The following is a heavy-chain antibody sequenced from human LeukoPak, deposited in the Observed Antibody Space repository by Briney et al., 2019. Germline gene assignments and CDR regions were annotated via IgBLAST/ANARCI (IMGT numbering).Heavy chain of an antibody. CDR2: IYHSGST. CDR1: GYSISSGHY. D-gene: IGHD6-19*01. V-gene: IGHV4-38-2*02. J-gene: IGHJ5*02. Sequence: SETLSLTCTVSGYSISSGHYWGWIRQPPGKGLEWIGSIYHSGSTYYNPSLKSRVTILVDTSENQFSLKLSSVTAADTAVYYCARMAPNSIAVAATWGQGTLVTVSS. CDR3: ARMAPNSIAVAAT.